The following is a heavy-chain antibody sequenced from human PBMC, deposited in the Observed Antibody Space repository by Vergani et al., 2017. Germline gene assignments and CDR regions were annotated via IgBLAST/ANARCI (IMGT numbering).Heavy chain of an antibody. CDR3: ARAHYGGNSGAAFDI. J-gene: IGHJ3*02. Sequence: QVQLQQWGAGLLKPSETLSLTCTVSGGSISSYYWSWIRQPPGKGLGWIGYIYYSGSTNYNPSLKSRVTISVDTSKNQFSLKLSSVTAADTAVYYCARAHYGGNSGAAFDIWGQGTMVTVSS. CDR1: GGSISSYY. V-gene: IGHV4-59*01. CDR2: IYYSGST. D-gene: IGHD4-23*01.